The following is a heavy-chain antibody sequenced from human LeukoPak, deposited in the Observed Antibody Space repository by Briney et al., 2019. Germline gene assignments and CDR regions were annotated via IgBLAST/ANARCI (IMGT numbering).Heavy chain of an antibody. CDR1: GFTFRRYA. CDR2: ISGNGDTT. J-gene: IGHJ2*01. Sequence: GGSLRLSCEASGFTFRRYAMTWVRQAPGKGLEWVSPISGNGDTTFYADSVKGRFIISTDNSKNTLYLQMNSLRAEDSAVYYCAKGPHDRGYWYFDLWGRGTLVTVSS. CDR3: AKGPHDRGYWYFDL. V-gene: IGHV3-23*01.